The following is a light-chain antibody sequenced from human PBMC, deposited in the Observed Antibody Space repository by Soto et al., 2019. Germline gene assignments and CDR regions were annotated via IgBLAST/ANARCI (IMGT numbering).Light chain of an antibody. Sequence: SYELTQPPSVSVAPGKTARISCGGNNIGDEGVHWYQQKAGQAPVLVIYYDSDRPSGIPERFSGSNSGNTATLTISRVEAGDEADYYCQVWDSSSVVFGGGTKLTVL. CDR1: NIGDEG. J-gene: IGLJ3*02. V-gene: IGLV3-21*04. CDR2: YDS. CDR3: QVWDSSSVV.